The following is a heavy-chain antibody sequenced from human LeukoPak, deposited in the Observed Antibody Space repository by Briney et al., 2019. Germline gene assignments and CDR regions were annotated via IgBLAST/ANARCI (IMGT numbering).Heavy chain of an antibody. CDR1: GFTVSSNY. D-gene: IGHD1-26*01. CDR2: IYSGGST. V-gene: IGHV3-66*01. CDR3: ARGSGSYRSNWFDP. Sequence: PGGSLTLSCAASGFTVSSNYMSWVRQAPGKGLEWVSVIYSGGSTYYADSVKGRFTISRDNSKNTLYLQMNSLRAEDTAVYYCARGSGSYRSNWFDPWGQGTLVTVSS. J-gene: IGHJ5*02.